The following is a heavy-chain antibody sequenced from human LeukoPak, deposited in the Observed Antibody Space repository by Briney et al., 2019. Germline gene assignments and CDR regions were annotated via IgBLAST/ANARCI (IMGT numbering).Heavy chain of an antibody. D-gene: IGHD3-10*01. CDR2: IYHSGST. Sequence: SGTLSLTCAVSGGSISSGGYSWSWIRQPPGKGLEWIGYIYHSGSTYYNPSLKSRVTISVDRSKNQFSLKLSSVTAADTAVYYCARGGFGEPHLFDYWGQGTLVTVSS. CDR1: GGSISSGGYS. CDR3: ARGGFGEPHLFDY. J-gene: IGHJ4*02. V-gene: IGHV4-30-2*01.